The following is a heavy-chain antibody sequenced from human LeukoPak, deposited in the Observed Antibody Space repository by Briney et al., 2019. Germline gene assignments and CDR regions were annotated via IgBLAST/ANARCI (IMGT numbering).Heavy chain of an antibody. CDR3: ARDSSGWGIDY. D-gene: IGHD6-19*01. Sequence: GASVKVSCKASGYTFTSYGISWVRQAPGQGLEWMGWISAYNGNTNYAQKLQGRVTMTTDTSTSTACMELRSLRSDDTAMYYCARDSSGWGIDYWGQGTLVTVSS. J-gene: IGHJ4*02. CDR2: ISAYNGNT. V-gene: IGHV1-18*01. CDR1: GYTFTSYG.